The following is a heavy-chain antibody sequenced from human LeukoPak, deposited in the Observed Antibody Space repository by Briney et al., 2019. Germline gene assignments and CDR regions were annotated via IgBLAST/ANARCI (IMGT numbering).Heavy chain of an antibody. D-gene: IGHD3-22*01. J-gene: IGHJ4*02. V-gene: IGHV4-34*01. Sequence: SETLSLTCAVYGGSFSGYYWSWIRQPPGKGLEWIGYIYHSGSTYYNPSLKSRVTISVDRSKNQFSLKLSSVTAADTAVYYCARAQKPSNYYDSSGPIDYWGQGTLVTVSS. CDR2: IYHSGST. CDR3: ARAQKPSNYYDSSGPIDY. CDR1: GGSFSGYY.